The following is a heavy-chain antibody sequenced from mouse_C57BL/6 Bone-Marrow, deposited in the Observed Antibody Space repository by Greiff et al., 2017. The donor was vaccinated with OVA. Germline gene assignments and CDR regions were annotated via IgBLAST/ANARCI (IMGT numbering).Heavy chain of an antibody. V-gene: IGHV1-19*01. J-gene: IGHJ4*01. Sequence: VQLQQSGPVLVKPGASVKMSCKASGYTFTDYYMNWVKQSHGKSLEWIGVINPYNGGTSYNQKFKGKATLTVDKSSSTAYMELNSLTSEDSAVDDCAREGQVGRHAMDYWGQGTSVTVSS. D-gene: IGHD3-3*01. CDR2: INPYNGGT. CDR3: AREGQVGRHAMDY. CDR1: GYTFTDYY.